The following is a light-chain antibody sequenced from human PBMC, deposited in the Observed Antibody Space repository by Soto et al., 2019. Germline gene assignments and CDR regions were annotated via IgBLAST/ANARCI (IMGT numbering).Light chain of an antibody. CDR3: AAWDDSLNGPV. CDR2: SND. J-gene: IGLJ3*02. Sequence: QSVLTQPPSVSGTPGQRVTISCSGSSSNIGSNTVSWYQQLPGTAPKLLIYSNDQRPSGVPDRFSDSKSGTSHSLVISGLQSEDEADYYCAAWDDSLNGPVFGGGTKVTVL. V-gene: IGLV1-44*01. CDR1: SSNIGSNT.